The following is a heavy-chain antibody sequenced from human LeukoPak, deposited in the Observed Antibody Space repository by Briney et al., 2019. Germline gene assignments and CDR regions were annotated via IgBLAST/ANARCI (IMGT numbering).Heavy chain of an antibody. CDR1: GDFITAYY. CDR3: ASNTGTVFDY. V-gene: IGHV4-59*01. J-gene: IGHJ4*02. D-gene: IGHD7-27*01. CDR2: VYYSGNT. Sequence: PSETLSLTCTVSGDFITAYYWSWIRQPPGKGLEWIGYVYYSGNTEYNPSLRSRVTISLEMSKHQFSLNLTSVTAADTAVYYCASNTGTVFDYWGQGALVTVSS.